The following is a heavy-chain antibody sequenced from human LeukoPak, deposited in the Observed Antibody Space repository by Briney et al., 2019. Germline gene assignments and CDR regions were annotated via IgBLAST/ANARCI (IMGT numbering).Heavy chain of an antibody. Sequence: SETLSLTCTVSGGSISNYYWSWIRQPPGKGLEWIGFVYYSGTTNYNPSLKSRVTISVDKSKNQFSLKLMSVAAADTAVYFCARHGTAAGPFHRWSQGRLVTLSA. CDR1: GGSISNYY. CDR2: VYYSGTT. CDR3: ARHGTAAGPFHR. D-gene: IGHD2-8*02. J-gene: IGHJ1*01. V-gene: IGHV4-59*08.